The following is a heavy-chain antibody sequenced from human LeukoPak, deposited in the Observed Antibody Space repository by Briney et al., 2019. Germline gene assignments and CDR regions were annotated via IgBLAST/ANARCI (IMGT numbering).Heavy chain of an antibody. Sequence: PSETLSLTCAVYGGSFSGYYWSWIRQPPGKGLEWIGEINHSGSTNYNPSLKSRVTISVDTSKNQFSLKLSSVTAADTAVYYCARGQTYYDYVWGSYRSPVFDYWGQGTLVTVSS. D-gene: IGHD3-16*02. CDR1: GGSFSGYY. CDR3: ARGQTYYDYVWGSYRSPVFDY. J-gene: IGHJ4*02. CDR2: INHSGST. V-gene: IGHV4-34*01.